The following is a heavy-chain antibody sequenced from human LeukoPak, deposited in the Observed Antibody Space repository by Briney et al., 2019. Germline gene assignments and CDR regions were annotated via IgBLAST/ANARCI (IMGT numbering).Heavy chain of an antibody. D-gene: IGHD3-22*01. CDR1: GGSISSYY. J-gene: IGHJ4*02. Sequence: PSETLSLTCTVSGGSISSYYWSWIRQPAGKGLEWIGRIYTSGSTNYNPSLKSRVTMSVDTSKNQFSLKLSSVTAADTAVYYCARDYYDSGGYYFHFDYWGQGTLVTVSS. CDR3: ARDYYDSGGYYFHFDY. V-gene: IGHV4-4*07. CDR2: IYTSGST.